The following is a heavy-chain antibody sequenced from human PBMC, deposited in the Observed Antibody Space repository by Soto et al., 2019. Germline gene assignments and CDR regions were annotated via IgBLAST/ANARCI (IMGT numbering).Heavy chain of an antibody. CDR3: ASLFTIFGVVIIRNFDY. J-gene: IGHJ4*02. CDR2: IYYSGRT. Sequence: TLSLTCAACGHSISNNSYYSGWSRQPSGKGMEWIGSIYYSGRTYYNPSIKIRVTISVDTSKNQFSRKLSSVTAADTAVYYCASLFTIFGVVIIRNFDYWGQGTLVTVS. CDR1: GHSISNNSYY. D-gene: IGHD3-3*01. V-gene: IGHV4-39*01.